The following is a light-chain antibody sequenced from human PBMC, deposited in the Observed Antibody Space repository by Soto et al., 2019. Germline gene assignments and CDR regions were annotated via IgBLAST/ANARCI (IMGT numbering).Light chain of an antibody. V-gene: IGKV3-11*01. CDR2: DVS. CDR3: QQYNNWPPIT. CDR1: QSVSNS. Sequence: EIVLTQSPATLSLSPGERVTLSCRASQSVSNSLAWYQQKPGQPPRLLIYDVSNRATGIPARFSGSGSGTEFTLTINSLQSEDSAVYYCQQYNNWPPITFGQGTRLEI. J-gene: IGKJ5*01.